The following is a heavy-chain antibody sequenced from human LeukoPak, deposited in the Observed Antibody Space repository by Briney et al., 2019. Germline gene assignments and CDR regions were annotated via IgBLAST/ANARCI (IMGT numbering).Heavy chain of an antibody. V-gene: IGHV3-30*18. D-gene: IGHD5-18*01. Sequence: GASLRLSCAASGFTFSSYGMHWVRQAPGKGLEWVAVISYDGSNKYYADSVKGRFTISRDNSKNTLYLQMNSLRAEDTAVYYCAKDARKWIQLWTFDYWGQGTLVTVSS. CDR1: GFTFSSYG. CDR3: AKDARKWIQLWTFDY. J-gene: IGHJ4*02. CDR2: ISYDGSNK.